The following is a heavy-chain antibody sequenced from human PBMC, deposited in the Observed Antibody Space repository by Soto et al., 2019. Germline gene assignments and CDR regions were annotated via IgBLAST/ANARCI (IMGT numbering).Heavy chain of an antibody. CDR2: ISSSGSTI. D-gene: IGHD3-3*01. Sequence: GGSLRLSCAASGFTFSDYYMSWIRQAPGKGLEWVSYISSSGSTIYYADSVKGRFTISRDNAKNSLYLQMNSLRAEDTAVYYCARXLLRFLEWLLLASELDYWGQGTLVTVSS. J-gene: IGHJ4*02. CDR1: GFTFSDYY. V-gene: IGHV3-11*01. CDR3: ARXLLRFLEWLLLASELDY.